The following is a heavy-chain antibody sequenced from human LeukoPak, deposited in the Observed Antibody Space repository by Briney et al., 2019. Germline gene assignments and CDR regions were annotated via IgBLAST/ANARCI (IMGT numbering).Heavy chain of an antibody. J-gene: IGHJ4*02. CDR1: GYSSTSCW. CDR3: ARHLDHTVTTSGGY. D-gene: IGHD4-17*01. Sequence: GESLKIFCKGSGYSSTSCWIGWGRQMPGKGLEWMGIIFPGDSDTRYSPSFQCQVTISADKSSSNAYLQGSCLKAADTSTSYFARHLDHTVTTSGGYWGQGTLVTVSS. V-gene: IGHV5-51*01. CDR2: IFPGDSDT.